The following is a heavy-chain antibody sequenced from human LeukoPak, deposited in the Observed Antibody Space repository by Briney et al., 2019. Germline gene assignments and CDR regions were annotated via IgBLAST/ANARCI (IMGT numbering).Heavy chain of an antibody. CDR2: MNPNSGNT. Sequence: ASVKVSCKASGCTFTSYDINWVRQATGQGLEWMGWMNPNSGNTGYAQKFQGRVTMTRNTSISTAYMELSSLRSEDTAVYYCARGGAKAQRITIFGVVIGNWFDPWGQGTLVTVSS. J-gene: IGHJ5*02. V-gene: IGHV1-8*01. CDR1: GCTFTSYD. CDR3: ARGGAKAQRITIFGVVIGNWFDP. D-gene: IGHD3-3*01.